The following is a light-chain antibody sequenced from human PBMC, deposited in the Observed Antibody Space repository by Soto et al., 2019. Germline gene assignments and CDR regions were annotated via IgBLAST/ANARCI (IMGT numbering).Light chain of an antibody. CDR1: ENDIGVYDF. Sequence: QSVLTQPPSASGSPGQSVTISCTGTENDIGVYDFVSWYQHRPGKAPRLIIYEVVQRPSGVPDRFSGSKSGNTAPLTVSGLQAADEADSFFNSYAGSNTYVFGSGTKVNVL. CDR2: EVV. CDR3: NSYAGSNTYV. V-gene: IGLV2-8*01. J-gene: IGLJ1*01.